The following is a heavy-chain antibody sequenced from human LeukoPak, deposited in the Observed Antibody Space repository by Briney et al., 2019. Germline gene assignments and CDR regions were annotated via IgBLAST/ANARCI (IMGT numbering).Heavy chain of an antibody. V-gene: IGHV1-18*01. Sequence: VASVKVSCKASGYTFTSYGISWVRQAPEQGLEWMGWISAYNGNTNYAQKLQGRVTMTTDTSTSTAYMELRSLRSDDTAVYYCASLGEQWLEGLNAFDIWGQGTMVTVSS. CDR2: ISAYNGNT. J-gene: IGHJ3*02. D-gene: IGHD6-19*01. CDR3: ASLGEQWLEGLNAFDI. CDR1: GYTFTSYG.